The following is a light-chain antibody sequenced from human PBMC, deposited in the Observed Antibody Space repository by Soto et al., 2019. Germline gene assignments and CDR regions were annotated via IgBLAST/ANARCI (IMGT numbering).Light chain of an antibody. CDR2: STS. CDR1: QRFGSSN. Sequence: EIVLTQSPGTLSLSPGERVTLSCRASQRFGSSNLAWYQQKPGQAPRLLIYSTSSRATGIPDRFSGSGSGTDFTLTISGLEPEDVAVYCCQQYGNSAWTFGQGTKVEI. V-gene: IGKV3-20*01. CDR3: QQYGNSAWT. J-gene: IGKJ1*01.